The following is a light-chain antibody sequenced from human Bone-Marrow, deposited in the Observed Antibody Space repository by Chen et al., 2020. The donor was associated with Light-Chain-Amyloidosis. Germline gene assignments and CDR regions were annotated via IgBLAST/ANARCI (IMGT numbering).Light chain of an antibody. CDR2: EAF. J-gene: IGKJ1*01. Sequence: DVVMTQTPLSLSVTPGQPASISCKSSQSLLYSNGVTYLYWFLQNPGQPPQLLIYEAFNRFSGVPHRFSGSGSGTDFTLKISRVEAEDVGTYYCMQSIHLRTFGQGTKVEIK. CDR3: MQSIHLRT. CDR1: QSLLYSNGVTY. V-gene: IGKV2D-29*01.